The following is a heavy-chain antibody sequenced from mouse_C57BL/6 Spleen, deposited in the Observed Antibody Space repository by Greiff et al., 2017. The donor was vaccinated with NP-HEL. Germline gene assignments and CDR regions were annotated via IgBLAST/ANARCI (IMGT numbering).Heavy chain of an antibody. Sequence: EVKLVESGGDLVKPGGSLKLSCAASGFTFSSYGMSWVRQTPDKRLEWVATISSGGSYTYYPDSVKGRFTISRDNAKNTLYLQMSSLKSEDTAMYYCARHKTTVVPYYFDYWGQGTTLTVSS. CDR2: ISSGGSYT. D-gene: IGHD1-1*01. V-gene: IGHV5-6*01. CDR3: ARHKTTVVPYYFDY. J-gene: IGHJ2*01. CDR1: GFTFSSYG.